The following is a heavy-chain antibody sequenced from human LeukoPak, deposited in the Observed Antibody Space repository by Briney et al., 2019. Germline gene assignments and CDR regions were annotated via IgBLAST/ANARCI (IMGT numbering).Heavy chain of an antibody. CDR3: ARDSRIAARLFDY. V-gene: IGHV3-48*01. CDR1: GFTFSTYS. J-gene: IGHJ4*02. CDR2: ISSSTGTI. Sequence: AGGSLRLSCAAPGFTFSTYSMNWVRQAPGKGLEWVSYISSSTGTIYYADSVKGRFTISRDNAKNSLYLQMNSLRADDTAVYYCARDSRIAARLFDYWGQGTLVTVSS. D-gene: IGHD6-6*01.